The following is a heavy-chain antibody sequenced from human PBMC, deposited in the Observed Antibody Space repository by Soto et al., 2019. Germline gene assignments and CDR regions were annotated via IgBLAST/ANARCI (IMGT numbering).Heavy chain of an antibody. CDR1: GGTFSSYA. CDR3: ARVERITMIVVDTGDYYYGMDV. D-gene: IGHD3-22*01. V-gene: IGHV1-69*06. CDR2: IIPIFGTA. Sequence: ASVKVSCKASGGTFSSYAISWVRRAPGQGLEWMGGIIPIFGTANYAQKFQGRVTITADKSTSTAYMELSSLRSEDTAVYYCARVERITMIVVDTGDYYYGMDVWGQGTMVTVSS. J-gene: IGHJ6*02.